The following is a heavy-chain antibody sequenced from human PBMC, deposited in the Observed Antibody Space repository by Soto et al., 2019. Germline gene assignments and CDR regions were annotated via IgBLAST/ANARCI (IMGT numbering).Heavy chain of an antibody. D-gene: IGHD5-18*01. CDR1: GYTFTGYY. CDR2: INPNSGGT. Sequence: ASVKVSCKASGYTFTGYYMHWVRQAPGQGLEWMGWINPNSGGTNYAQKFQGWVTMTRDTSISTAYMELSRLRSDDTAVYYCARDFGYYLGYSYGYRPQETNGMDVWGQGTTVTVSS. CDR3: ARDFGYYLGYSYGYRPQETNGMDV. J-gene: IGHJ6*02. V-gene: IGHV1-2*04.